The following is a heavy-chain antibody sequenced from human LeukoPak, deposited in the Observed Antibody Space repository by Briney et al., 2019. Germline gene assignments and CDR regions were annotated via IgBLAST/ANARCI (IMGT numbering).Heavy chain of an antibody. CDR3: TTSVGSGGFDY. V-gene: IGHV3-15*01. CDR1: GFDFSNAW. Sequence: PGGSLRLSWIASGFDFSNAWMSWVRQAPGKGLEWVGRIKSKTDGGTTDYAAPVKGRFTISRDDSKNTVYLEMNSLKTEDTALYYCTTSVGSGGFDYWGQGTLVTVSS. D-gene: IGHD1-26*01. J-gene: IGHJ4*02. CDR2: IKSKTDGGTT.